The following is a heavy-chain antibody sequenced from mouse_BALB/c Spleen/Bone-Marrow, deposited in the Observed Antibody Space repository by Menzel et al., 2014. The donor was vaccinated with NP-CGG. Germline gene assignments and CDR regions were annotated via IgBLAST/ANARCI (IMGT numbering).Heavy chain of an antibody. J-gene: IGHJ3*01. CDR1: GCNIKDTY. D-gene: IGHD2-4*01. Sequence: VQLQQSGAELVKPGASVKLSCTASGCNIKDTYMHWVKQRPEQGLEWIARIDPANGNTKYDPKFQGKATITADASSNTAYLQLSSLTSEDTAVYYCARGDYGAFAYWGQGTLATVSA. V-gene: IGHV14-3*02. CDR3: ARGDYGAFAY. CDR2: IDPANGNT.